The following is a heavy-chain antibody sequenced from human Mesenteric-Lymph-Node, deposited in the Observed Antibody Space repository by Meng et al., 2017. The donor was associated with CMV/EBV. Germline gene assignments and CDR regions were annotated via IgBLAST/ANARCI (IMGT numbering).Heavy chain of an antibody. V-gene: IGHV4-4*01. CDR1: GGSISRNTW. CDR2: INHSGST. Sequence: SETLSLTCAVSGGSISRNTWWSWVRQPPGKGLEWIGEINHSGSTNYNPSLKSRVTISVDTSKNQFSLKLSSVTAADTAVYCCARGRGSSWRYYYYGMDVWGQGTTVTVSS. D-gene: IGHD6-13*01. CDR3: ARGRGSSWRYYYYGMDV. J-gene: IGHJ6*02.